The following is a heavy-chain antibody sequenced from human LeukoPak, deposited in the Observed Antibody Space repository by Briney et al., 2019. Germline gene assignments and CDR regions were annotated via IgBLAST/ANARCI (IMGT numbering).Heavy chain of an antibody. CDR3: ARGPSLGKIQGLPFYGSGYSRALDY. CDR1: GFTFSSHS. Sequence: PGGSLRLSCAASGFTFSSHSMNWVRQAPGKGLEWVSSISTSSTYIYYADSVKGRFTISRDNANNSLYLQMNSLRAEDTAVYYCARGPSLGKIQGLPFYGSGYSRALDYWGQGTLVTVSS. CDR2: ISTSSTYI. V-gene: IGHV3-21*01. J-gene: IGHJ4*02. D-gene: IGHD3-10*01.